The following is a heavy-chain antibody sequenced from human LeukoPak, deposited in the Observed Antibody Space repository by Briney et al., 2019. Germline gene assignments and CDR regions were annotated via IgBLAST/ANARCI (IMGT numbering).Heavy chain of an antibody. CDR1: GYIFSGYY. V-gene: IGHV1-2*02. CDR2: VNPNTGDT. D-gene: IGHD3-10*01. J-gene: IGHJ6*04. CDR3: AKSGESYYCPDV. Sequence: ASVKVSCKASGYIFSGYYVHWVRQAPGRGLEWLGWVNPNTGDTNSAQKFQGRVTMTRDLSTTTAYMELFSLTYDDTAVYFCAKSGESYYCPDVWGKGTTVTVSS.